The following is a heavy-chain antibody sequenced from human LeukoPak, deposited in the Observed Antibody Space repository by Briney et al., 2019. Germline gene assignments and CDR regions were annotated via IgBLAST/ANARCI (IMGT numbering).Heavy chain of an antibody. V-gene: IGHV3-43*01. Sequence: GGSLRLSCAASGFTFDDYTMHWVRHAPGKGLEWVSLISWDGGSTYYADSVKGRFTISRDNSKNSLYLQMNSLRTEDTALYYCAKDMSGVGAEEFGYFDYWGQGTLVTVSS. D-gene: IGHD1-26*01. CDR1: GFTFDDYT. CDR3: AKDMSGVGAEEFGYFDY. CDR2: ISWDGGST. J-gene: IGHJ4*02.